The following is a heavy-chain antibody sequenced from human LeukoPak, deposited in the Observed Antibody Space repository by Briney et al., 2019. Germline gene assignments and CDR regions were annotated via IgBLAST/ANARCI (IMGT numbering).Heavy chain of an antibody. V-gene: IGHV1-18*01. Sequence: ASVKVSCKASGYTFTSYGISWVRQAPGQGLEWMGWISAYNGNTNYAQKLQGRVTMTTDTSTSTAYMELRSLRSDDTAVYYCARGVYYGYIWGSSGYYYYMDVWGKGTTVTVSS. CDR3: ARGVYYGYIWGSSGYYYYMDV. CDR1: GYTFTSYG. D-gene: IGHD3-16*01. CDR2: ISAYNGNT. J-gene: IGHJ6*03.